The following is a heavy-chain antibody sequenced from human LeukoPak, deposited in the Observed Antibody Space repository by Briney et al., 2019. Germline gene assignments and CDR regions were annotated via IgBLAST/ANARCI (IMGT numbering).Heavy chain of an antibody. CDR3: GRAMEVYQLLPDY. D-gene: IGHD2-2*01. J-gene: IGHJ4*02. Sequence: GGSLRLSCAASGFTFSSAGMHWVRQAPGKGLEWVAVIWYDGSDKYYADSVKGRFTISRDNSNNTLHLQMNSLRAEDTAVYYCGRAMEVYQLLPDYWGQGTLVTVSS. V-gene: IGHV3-33*08. CDR2: IWYDGSDK. CDR1: GFTFSSAG.